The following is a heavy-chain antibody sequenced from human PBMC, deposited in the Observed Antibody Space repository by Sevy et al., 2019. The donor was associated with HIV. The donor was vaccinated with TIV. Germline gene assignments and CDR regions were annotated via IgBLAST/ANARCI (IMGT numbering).Heavy chain of an antibody. Sequence: GGSLRLSCTASGFPFSSYDMNWVRQAPGQGLEWISSISSSSNFVYLADSVKGRFTISRDNAKNSLFLQMNSLTVEDTAVYYCARDRGVPRTRGSYQYGMDVWGQGTTVTVSS. V-gene: IGHV3-21*06. D-gene: IGHD3-16*01. J-gene: IGHJ6*02. CDR1: GFPFSSYD. CDR2: ISSSSNFV. CDR3: ARDRGVPRTRGSYQYGMDV.